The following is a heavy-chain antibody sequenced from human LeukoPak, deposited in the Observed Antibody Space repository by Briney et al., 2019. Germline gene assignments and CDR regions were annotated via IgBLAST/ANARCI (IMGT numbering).Heavy chain of an antibody. CDR1: GYTFTSYG. CDR2: ISAYNGNT. CDR3: ARVGLGYCSSTSCYGSLYWFDP. J-gene: IGHJ5*02. V-gene: IGHV1-18*01. Sequence: GASVKVSCTASGYTFTSYGISWVRQAPGQGLEWMGWISAYNGNTNYAQKLQGRVTMTTDTSTSTAYMELSSLRSEDTAVYYCARVGLGYCSSTSCYGSLYWFDPWGQGTLVTVSS. D-gene: IGHD2-2*01.